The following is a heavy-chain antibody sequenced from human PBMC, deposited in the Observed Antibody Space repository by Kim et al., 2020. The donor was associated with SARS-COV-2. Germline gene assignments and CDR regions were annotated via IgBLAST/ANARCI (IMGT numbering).Heavy chain of an antibody. CDR3: ARQGRMGYQLQASLDY. V-gene: IGHV4-39*01. J-gene: IGHJ4*01. CDR1: GGSISSSSYY. Sequence: SETLSLTCTVSGGSISSSSYYWGWIRQPPGKGLEWIGSIYYSGSTYYNPSLKSRVTISVDTSKNQFSLKLSSVTAADTAVYYCARQGRMGYQLQASLDY. CDR2: IYYSGST. D-gene: IGHD2-2*01.